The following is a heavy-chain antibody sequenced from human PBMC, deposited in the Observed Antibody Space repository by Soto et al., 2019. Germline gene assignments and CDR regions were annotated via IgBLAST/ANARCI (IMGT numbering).Heavy chain of an antibody. J-gene: IGHJ4*02. CDR1: GFSLSTSGVG. Sequence: QITLKESGPTLVKPTQTLTLTCTFSGFSLSTSGVGVGWIRQPPGKALEWLALIYWDYDKRYSPSLKSRLTSTKHTSKNQVVLTMTNMDPVDTATYYCAHKGDGYRGFKYWGQGTLVTVSS. CDR2: IYWDYDK. CDR3: AHKGDGYRGFKY. V-gene: IGHV2-5*02. D-gene: IGHD5-12*01.